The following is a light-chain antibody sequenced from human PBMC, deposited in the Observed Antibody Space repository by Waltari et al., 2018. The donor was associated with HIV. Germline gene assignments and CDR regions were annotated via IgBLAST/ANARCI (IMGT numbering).Light chain of an antibody. V-gene: IGLV2-23*02. J-gene: IGLJ3*02. CDR3: CSYAGSRTWV. CDR2: DVC. Sequence: QSALTQPASVSGSPGQSITVSCHGTSSDGGGSTFFSWYQPHPGKAPQLIIIDVCKWPAGVSERFSGSRSGNTASLTVSGLQAEDEADYYCCSYAGSRTWVFGGGTALTVL. CDR1: SSDGGGSTF.